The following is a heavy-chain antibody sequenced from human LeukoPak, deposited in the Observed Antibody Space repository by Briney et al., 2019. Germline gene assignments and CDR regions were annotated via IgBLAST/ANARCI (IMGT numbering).Heavy chain of an antibody. CDR3: AKDLRGYCGGDCYSAEY. CDR2: ISASGGGT. CDR1: GFTFSNYA. D-gene: IGHD2-21*02. V-gene: IGHV3-23*01. J-gene: IGHJ4*02. Sequence: GGSLRLSCAASGFTFSNYAMSWVRQAPGKGLEWASTISASGGGTHYADSVKGRFTISRDSSKNTLYVQMNSLRAEDTAVYYCAKDLRGYCGGDCYSAEYWGQGTLVTVSS.